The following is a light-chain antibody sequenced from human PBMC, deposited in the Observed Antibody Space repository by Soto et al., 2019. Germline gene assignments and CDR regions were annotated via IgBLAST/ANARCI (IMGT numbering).Light chain of an antibody. Sequence: QSVLTQPRSVSGSPGQSVTISCTGTFTDVGKYNYVSGYQQHPGKAPKLLIYDVTQRPSGVPDRFSGSKSGNTASLTISGLQAEDEADYYCQSYDSSLREVFGTGTKVTVL. V-gene: IGLV2-11*01. CDR1: FTDVGKYNY. CDR2: DVT. J-gene: IGLJ1*01. CDR3: QSYDSSLREV.